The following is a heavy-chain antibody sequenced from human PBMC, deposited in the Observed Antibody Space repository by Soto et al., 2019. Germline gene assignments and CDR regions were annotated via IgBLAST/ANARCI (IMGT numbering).Heavy chain of an antibody. CDR1: GGTFSNYA. D-gene: IGHD2-2*01. J-gene: IGHJ6*02. CDR3: ARVVILVPTASTHYCYHMDV. V-gene: IGHV1-69*01. CDR2: IIPIVGTG. Sequence: QVQLVQSGAEVRKPGSSVTVSCKASGGTFSNYAISWVRQAPGQGLEWMGGIIPIVGTGSYAQKFQGRVTVTADDPTTTAYMELCSLRFEDTAVYYCARVVILVPTASTHYCYHMDVWGPGTTVTVSS.